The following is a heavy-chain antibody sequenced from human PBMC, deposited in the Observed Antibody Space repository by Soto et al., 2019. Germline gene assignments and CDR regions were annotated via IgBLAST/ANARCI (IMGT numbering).Heavy chain of an antibody. J-gene: IGHJ4*02. CDR2: ISRGGGGI. CDR1: GFTFVSSA. CDR3: AKEGPETNGYLDY. V-gene: IGHV3-23*01. D-gene: IGHD2-8*01. Sequence: GGSLRLSCAASGFTFVSSAMAWVRQAPGKGLEWVSSISRGGGGIYYADSVKGRFTISRDNSKNTLYLQMNSLRDEDTAVYFCAKEGPETNGYLDYWGQGALVTVSS.